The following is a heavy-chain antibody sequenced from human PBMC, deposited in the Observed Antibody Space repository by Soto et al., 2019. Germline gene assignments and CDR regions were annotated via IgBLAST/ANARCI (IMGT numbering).Heavy chain of an antibody. CDR2: ISAYNGNT. Sequence: ASVKVSCKASGCTFTNNYLHWVRQAPGQGLEWMGWISAYNGNTNYAQMLQGRVTMTTDTSTSTAYMELRSLRSDDTAVYYCARGVGASYYFDYWGQGILVTVSS. V-gene: IGHV1-18*04. CDR1: GCTFTNNY. CDR3: ARGVGASYYFDY. D-gene: IGHD1-26*01. J-gene: IGHJ4*02.